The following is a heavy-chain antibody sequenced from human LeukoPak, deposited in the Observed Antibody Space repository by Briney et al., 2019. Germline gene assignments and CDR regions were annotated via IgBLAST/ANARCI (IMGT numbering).Heavy chain of an antibody. D-gene: IGHD2-15*01. CDR2: IDTSDGNT. CDR3: ATERSGGTWFDP. J-gene: IGHJ5*02. V-gene: IGHV1-46*01. CDR1: GYTFTTYH. Sequence: ASVKLSCKASGYTFTTYHMHWVRQAPGQGLEWVGMIDTSDGNTNYAQKFQGRVTMTRDTATSTVYMELSSLRSADTAVYYCATERSGGTWFDPWGQGTVGTVSS.